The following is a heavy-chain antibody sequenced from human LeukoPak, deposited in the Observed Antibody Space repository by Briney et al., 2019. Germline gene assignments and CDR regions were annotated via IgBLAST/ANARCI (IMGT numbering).Heavy chain of an antibody. Sequence: GGSLRLSCAASGFTFSSYAMSWVRQAPGKGLEWVSAIRDSGSSTHYADSVKGRFTTSRDNTKNTLFLQMNSLRAEDTAIYYCAKYGPQDSGSSHFDYWGQGALVTVSS. CDR3: AKYGPQDSGSSHFDY. D-gene: IGHD1-26*01. CDR1: GFTFSSYA. CDR2: IRDSGSST. V-gene: IGHV3-23*01. J-gene: IGHJ4*02.